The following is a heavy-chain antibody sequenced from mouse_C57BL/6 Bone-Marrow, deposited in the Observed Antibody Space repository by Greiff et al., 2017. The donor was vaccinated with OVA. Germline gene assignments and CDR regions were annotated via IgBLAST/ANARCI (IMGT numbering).Heavy chain of an antibody. D-gene: IGHD1-1*01. V-gene: IGHV1-55*01. CDR3: ARGEAYYYGSSYAWFAY. CDR2: IYPGSGST. J-gene: IGHJ3*01. Sequence: VQLQQPGAELVKPGASVKMSCKASGYTFTSYWITWVKQRPGQGLEWIGDIYPGSGSTNYNEKFKSKATLTVDTSSSTAYMQLSSLTSEDSAVYYCARGEAYYYGSSYAWFAYWGQGTLVTVSA. CDR1: GYTFTSYW.